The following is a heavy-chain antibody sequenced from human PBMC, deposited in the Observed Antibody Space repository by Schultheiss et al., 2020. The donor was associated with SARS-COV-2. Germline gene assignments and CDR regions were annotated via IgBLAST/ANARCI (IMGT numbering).Heavy chain of an antibody. V-gene: IGHV4-59*12. CDR3: AREGDSSSSIPYYYYGMDV. J-gene: IGHJ6*02. CDR2: INHSGST. D-gene: IGHD6-6*01. Sequence: SETLSLTCTVSGGSISSYYWSWIRQPPGKGLEWIGEINHSGSTNYNPSLKSRVTISVDTSKNQFSLKLSSVTAADTAVYYCAREGDSSSSIPYYYYGMDVWGQGTTVTVSS. CDR1: GGSISSYY.